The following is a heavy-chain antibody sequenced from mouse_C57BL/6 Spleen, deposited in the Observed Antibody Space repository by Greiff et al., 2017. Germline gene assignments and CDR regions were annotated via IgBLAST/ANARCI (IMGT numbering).Heavy chain of an antibody. D-gene: IGHD2-4*01. CDR3: AREGLRRAWFAY. CDR1: GYTFTDYN. Sequence: EVQLQQSGPELVKPGASVKMSCKASGYTFTDYNMHWVKQSHGKRLEWIGYINPNNGGTSYNQKCKGKATLTVNKSSSTAYMELRSLTSEDSAVYYCAREGLRRAWFAYWGQGTLVTVSA. CDR2: INPNNGGT. V-gene: IGHV1-22*01. J-gene: IGHJ3*01.